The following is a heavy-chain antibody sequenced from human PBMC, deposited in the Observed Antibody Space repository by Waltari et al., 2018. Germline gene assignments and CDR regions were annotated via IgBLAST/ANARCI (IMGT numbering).Heavy chain of an antibody. CDR3: ARDLWCSSTSCYGLAYYYYMDV. J-gene: IGHJ6*03. V-gene: IGHV3-21*01. CDR1: GFTFSSYS. CDR2: ISSSSSYI. D-gene: IGHD2-2*01. Sequence: EVQLVESGGGLVKPGGSLRLSCAASGFTFSSYSMNWVRQAPGKGLEWVSSISSSSSYIYYADSVKGRFTISRDNAKNSLYLQMNSLRAEDTAVYYCARDLWCSSTSCYGLAYYYYMDVWGKGTTVTVSS.